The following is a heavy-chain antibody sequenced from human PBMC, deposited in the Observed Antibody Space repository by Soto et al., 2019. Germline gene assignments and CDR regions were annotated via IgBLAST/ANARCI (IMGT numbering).Heavy chain of an antibody. Sequence: PSETLSLTCTVSGGSMSSNYCSWIRQSPAKGLEWIGFVYYGGTNYNPSFESRVTMSVDKSKNQFSLKLSSVTAADTAVYYCARMRPIYYDILTGYYNWNWFDPWGQGTLVTVSS. CDR3: ARMRPIYYDILTGYYNWNWFDP. D-gene: IGHD3-9*01. CDR2: VYYGGT. V-gene: IGHV4-59*12. J-gene: IGHJ5*02. CDR1: GGSMSSNY.